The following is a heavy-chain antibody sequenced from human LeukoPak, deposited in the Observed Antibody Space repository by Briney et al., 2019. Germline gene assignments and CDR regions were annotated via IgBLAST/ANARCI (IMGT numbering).Heavy chain of an antibody. V-gene: IGHV3-7*01. Sequence: GGSLRLSCAASGFMFSSYWMSWVRQAPGKGLEWVASIKQDGSEKYYVDSVKGPFTISRDNAKNSLDLQMNSLRAEDTAVYYCARDGEPGIPYWYFDLWGRGTLVTVSS. J-gene: IGHJ2*01. CDR3: ARDGEPGIPYWYFDL. D-gene: IGHD1-26*01. CDR1: GFMFSSYW. CDR2: IKQDGSEK.